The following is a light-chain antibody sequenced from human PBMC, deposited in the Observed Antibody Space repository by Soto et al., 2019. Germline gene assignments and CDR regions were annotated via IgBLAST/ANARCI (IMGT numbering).Light chain of an antibody. V-gene: IGKV3-15*01. CDR2: GAS. J-gene: IGKJ2*01. Sequence: EIVMTQSPATLSVSPGERATLSCRASQSISTYLAWYQHKPGQAPRLLIYGASIRATGIPARFSGTGSGTECTLTISSLQSEVFAVYYCQEYNNWPAFMYTFGQGTKLEI. CDR1: QSISTY. CDR3: QEYNNWPAFMYT.